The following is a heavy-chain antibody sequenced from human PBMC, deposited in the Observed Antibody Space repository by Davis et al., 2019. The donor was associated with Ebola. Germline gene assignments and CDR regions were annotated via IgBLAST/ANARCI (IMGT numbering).Heavy chain of an antibody. CDR1: GFHFAASA. Sequence: PGGSLRLSCAASGFHFAASAMLWVRQAPGKGLEWVSGLSWSIGHTGYADSVKGRFTISRDNAKNSLYLQMNSLRAEDTAVYYCARDDQQQLGMDGWGQGTTVTVSS. CDR2: LSWSIGHT. J-gene: IGHJ6*02. V-gene: IGHV3-9*01. D-gene: IGHD6-13*01. CDR3: ARDDQQQLGMDG.